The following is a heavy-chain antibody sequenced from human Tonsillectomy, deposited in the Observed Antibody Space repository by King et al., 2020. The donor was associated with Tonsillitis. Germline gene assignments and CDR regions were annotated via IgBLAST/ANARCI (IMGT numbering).Heavy chain of an antibody. CDR2: ISYVGSNK. V-gene: IGHV3-30*18. D-gene: IGHD6-19*01. CDR1: GFTFSSHG. J-gene: IGHJ1*01. Sequence: VQLVESGGGVVQPGRSLRLSCAASGFTFSSHGMHWVRQAPGKGLEWVAAISYVGSNKYYAVSVKGRFTISRDNSKNTLYLQMNSPRAEDTAGYYCAKEPRPVAGAEYFQHWGQGTLVTVSS. CDR3: AKEPRPVAGAEYFQH.